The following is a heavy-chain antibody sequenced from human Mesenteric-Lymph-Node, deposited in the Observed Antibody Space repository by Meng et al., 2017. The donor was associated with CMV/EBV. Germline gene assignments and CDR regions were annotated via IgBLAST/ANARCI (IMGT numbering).Heavy chain of an antibody. V-gene: IGHV3-7*01. CDR3: ARGGGIAARGIYYFDY. J-gene: IGHJ4*02. CDR1: GFTFSAYW. D-gene: IGHD6-6*01. CDR2: INQDGSEK. Sequence: GESLKISCAASGFTFSAYWMNWVRQAPGKGLEWVANINQDGSEKYYVDSVTGRFTISRDNAKNSLDLQMNSLRAEDTAVYYCARGGGIAARGIYYFDYWGQGTLVTVSS.